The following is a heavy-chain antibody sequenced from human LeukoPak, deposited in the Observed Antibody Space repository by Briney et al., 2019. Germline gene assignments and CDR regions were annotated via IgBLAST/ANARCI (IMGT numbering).Heavy chain of an antibody. CDR2: INHSGST. CDR1: GGSFSGYY. Sequence: SETLSLTCAVYGGSFSGYYWSWIRQPPGKGLEWIGEINHSGSTNYNPSLKSRVTISVDTSKNQFSLKLSSVTAADTAVYYCARGAARMVEMGTMISFEYWGQGTLVTVSS. V-gene: IGHV4-34*01. CDR3: ARGAARMVEMGTMISFEY. D-gene: IGHD5-24*01. J-gene: IGHJ4*02.